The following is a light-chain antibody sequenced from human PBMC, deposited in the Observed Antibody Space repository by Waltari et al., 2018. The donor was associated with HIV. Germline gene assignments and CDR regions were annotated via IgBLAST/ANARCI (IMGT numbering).Light chain of an antibody. CDR2: AAS. V-gene: IGKV1-12*01. Sequence: DIQMTQSPSSVSASVGDRVTITCRASQVISSWLAWYQQKPGKAPKLLIYAASSLQSGVPSRFSGSGSGTDFTLTISSLQSEDFATYYCQQANSFPRTFGQGTKVEIK. CDR3: QQANSFPRT. CDR1: QVISSW. J-gene: IGKJ1*01.